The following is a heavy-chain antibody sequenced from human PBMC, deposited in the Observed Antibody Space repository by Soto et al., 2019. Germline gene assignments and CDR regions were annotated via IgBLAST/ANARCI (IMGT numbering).Heavy chain of an antibody. V-gene: IGHV4-4*02. Sequence: SETLSLTCAVSGGSISSSNWWSWVRQPPGKGLEWIGEIYHSGSTNYNPSLKSRVTISVDKSKNQFSLKLSSVTAADTAVYYCASLGASDFWSGYLQKTAEYFQHWGQGTLVTVSS. CDR1: GGSISSSNW. CDR3: ASLGASDFWSGYLQKTAEYFQH. D-gene: IGHD3-3*01. CDR2: IYHSGST. J-gene: IGHJ1*01.